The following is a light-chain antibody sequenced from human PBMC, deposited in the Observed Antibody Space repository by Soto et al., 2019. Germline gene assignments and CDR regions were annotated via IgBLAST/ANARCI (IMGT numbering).Light chain of an antibody. J-gene: IGKJ1*01. CDR1: QTIINW. V-gene: IGKV1-5*03. CDR3: QQYHTYWWT. Sequence: DIQMTQSPSTLSASLGDRVTITCRASQTIINWLAWYQQKPGKAPKLLIYKASSLESEVPSRFSGSGSETEFTLTINSLPPDDSETYYCQQYHTYWWTFGQGTKVDIK. CDR2: KAS.